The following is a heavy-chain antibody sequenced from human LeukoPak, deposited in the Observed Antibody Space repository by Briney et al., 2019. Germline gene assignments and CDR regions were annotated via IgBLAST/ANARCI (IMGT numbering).Heavy chain of an antibody. CDR3: AKDKDYYDSSGLDY. J-gene: IGHJ4*02. Sequence: GGSLRLSCAASGLTFSSYAMSWVRQAPGKGLEWVSAISGSGGSTYYADSVKGRFTISRDNSKNTLYLQMDSLRAEDTAVYYCAKDKDYYDSSGLDYWGQGTLVTVSS. V-gene: IGHV3-23*01. CDR2: ISGSGGST. D-gene: IGHD3-22*01. CDR1: GLTFSSYA.